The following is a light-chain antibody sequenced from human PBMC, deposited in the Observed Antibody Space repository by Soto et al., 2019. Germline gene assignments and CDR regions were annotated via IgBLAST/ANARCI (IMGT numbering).Light chain of an antibody. CDR3: QQYGGSPPT. CDR2: GAS. Sequence: EIVLTQSPGTLSLSPGERATLSCRASQSVSSSLAWYQQKPGQAPRLLIYGASSRATGIPDRFSGSGSGTDFTLTISRLEPEDFAVYSCQQYGGSPPTFGQGTKVEIK. V-gene: IGKV3-20*01. J-gene: IGKJ1*01. CDR1: QSVSSS.